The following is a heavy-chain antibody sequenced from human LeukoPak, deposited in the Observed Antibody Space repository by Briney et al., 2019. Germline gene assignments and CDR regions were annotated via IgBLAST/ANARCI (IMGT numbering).Heavy chain of an antibody. CDR3: ARLTFDYDILTGYRRYNWFNP. Sequence: GAFLKISLEGSGYSITSYWNGWVRHMPGKPVEVTGIIYAGDSDTRYSPSLQGQVTISADKSISTAYLQWSSLKASDTAMYYCARLTFDYDILTGYRRYNWFNPWGQGTLVTVSS. CDR2: IYAGDSDT. J-gene: IGHJ5*02. V-gene: IGHV5-51*01. D-gene: IGHD3-9*01. CDR1: GYSITSYW.